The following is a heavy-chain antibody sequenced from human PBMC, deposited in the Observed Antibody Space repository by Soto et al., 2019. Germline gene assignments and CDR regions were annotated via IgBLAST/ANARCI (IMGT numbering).Heavy chain of an antibody. V-gene: IGHV3-21*01. Sequence: EVQLVESGGGLVKPGGSLRLSCAASGFTFSSYSMNWVRQAPGKGLEWVSSISSSSYIYYADSVKGRFTISRDNAKNSLYLQMNSLRAEDTAVYYCAPLGSGGPVYFDYWGQGTLVTVSS. J-gene: IGHJ4*02. CDR3: APLGSGGPVYFDY. CDR1: GFTFSSYS. CDR2: ISSSSYI. D-gene: IGHD2-15*01.